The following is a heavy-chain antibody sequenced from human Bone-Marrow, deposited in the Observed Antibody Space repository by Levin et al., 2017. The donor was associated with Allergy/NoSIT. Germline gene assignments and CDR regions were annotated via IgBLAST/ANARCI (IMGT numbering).Heavy chain of an antibody. CDR1: GDSISTYE. Sequence: SETLSLTCTVSGDSISTYEWSWMRQAAGKGLEWIGRIYTRGSPNYNPSLKSRVTMSVDTSKNQLSLRLGSVTVADTAVYYCARDKQDTYDSSGFLDPWGPGILVTVSS. J-gene: IGHJ5*02. V-gene: IGHV4-4*07. CDR3: ARDKQDTYDSSGFLDP. CDR2: IYTRGSP. D-gene: IGHD3-22*01.